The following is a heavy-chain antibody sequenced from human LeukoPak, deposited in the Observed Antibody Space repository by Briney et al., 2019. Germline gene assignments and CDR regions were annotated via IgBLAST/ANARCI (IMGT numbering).Heavy chain of an antibody. CDR2: INPNSGGT. Sequence: ASVKVSCKASGYTFTGYYMHWVRQAPGQGLEWMGWINPNSGGTNYAQKFQGRVTMTSDTSISTAYMELSRLRSDDTAVYYCASQLLTGYMPDYWGQGTLVTVSS. CDR1: GYTFTGYY. J-gene: IGHJ4*02. CDR3: ASQLLTGYMPDY. V-gene: IGHV1-2*02. D-gene: IGHD3-9*01.